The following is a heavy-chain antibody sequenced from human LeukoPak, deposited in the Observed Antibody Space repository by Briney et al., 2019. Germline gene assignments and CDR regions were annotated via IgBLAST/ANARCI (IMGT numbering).Heavy chain of an antibody. CDR2: IYYSGST. CDR1: GGSISSYY. D-gene: IGHD3-22*01. J-gene: IGHJ4*02. Sequence: SETLSLTCTVSGGSISSYYWSWIRQPPGKGLEWIGYIYYSGSTNYNPSLKSRVTISVDTSKNQFSLKLSSVTAADTAVFYCARQNSSGYPFDYWGQGTLVTVSS. V-gene: IGHV4-59*08. CDR3: ARQNSSGYPFDY.